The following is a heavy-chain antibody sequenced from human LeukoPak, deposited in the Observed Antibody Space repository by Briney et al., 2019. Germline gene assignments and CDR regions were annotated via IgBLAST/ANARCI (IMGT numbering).Heavy chain of an antibody. J-gene: IGHJ4*02. Sequence: PGGTLRLSCAASGFTFSSYGMSWVRQAPGKGLEWVSAISGSGGSTYYADSVKGRLTISRDTSKNTLSLQMSSLRVEDTAVHFCAREKGRGVISPYYDCWGQGTLVTVSS. D-gene: IGHD3-10*01. CDR1: GFTFSSYG. CDR3: AREKGRGVISPYYDC. V-gene: IGHV3-23*01. CDR2: ISGSGGST.